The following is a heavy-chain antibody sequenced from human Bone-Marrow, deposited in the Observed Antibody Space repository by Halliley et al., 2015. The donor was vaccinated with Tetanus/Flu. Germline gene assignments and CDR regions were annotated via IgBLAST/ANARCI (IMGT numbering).Heavy chain of an antibody. J-gene: IGHJ5*02. V-gene: IGHV1-18*01. D-gene: IGHD2-2*01. CDR2: YDDNT. CDR3: ARERNGLCGGSGCYLDYFDP. Sequence: YDDNTNYAQRFQGRVTMTTDTSTSTAYMELRSLTSDDTAVYYCARERNGLCGGSGCYLDYFDPWGQGTLVTVSS.